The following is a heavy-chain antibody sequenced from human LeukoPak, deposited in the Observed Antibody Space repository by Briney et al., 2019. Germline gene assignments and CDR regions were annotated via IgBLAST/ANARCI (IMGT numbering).Heavy chain of an antibody. V-gene: IGHV4-39*01. CDR1: GGSISSYY. J-gene: IGHJ5*02. D-gene: IGHD6-13*01. CDR2: IYYSGST. Sequence: SETLSLTCTVSGGSISSYYWSWIRQPPGKGLEWIGSIYYSGSTYYNPSLKSRVTISVDTSKNQFSLKLSSVTAADTAVYYCARIDTGYSSSWYQNPAKYNWFDPWGQGTLVTVSS. CDR3: ARIDTGYSSSWYQNPAKYNWFDP.